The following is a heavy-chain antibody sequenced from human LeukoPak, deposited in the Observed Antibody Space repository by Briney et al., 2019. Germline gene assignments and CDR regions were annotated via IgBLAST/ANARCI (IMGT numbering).Heavy chain of an antibody. CDR1: GYTFTSYG. CDR3: ARAQDGRLGY. Sequence: ASVKVSCKASGYTFTSYGISWVRQAPGQGLEWMGRINPNSGGANYAQKFQGRVTMTRDTSISTVYMELSRLRSDDTAVYYCARAQDGRLGYWGQGTLVTVSS. D-gene: IGHD5-24*01. J-gene: IGHJ4*02. V-gene: IGHV1-2*02. CDR2: INPNSGGA.